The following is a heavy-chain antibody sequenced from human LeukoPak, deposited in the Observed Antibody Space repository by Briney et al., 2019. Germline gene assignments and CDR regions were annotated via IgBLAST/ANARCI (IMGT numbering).Heavy chain of an antibody. V-gene: IGHV4-34*01. D-gene: IGHD2-2*02. CDR3: ARGSPDIVVVPAAIDYYYYGMDV. CDR2: INHSGST. CDR1: GGSISSYY. J-gene: IGHJ6*02. Sequence: SGTLSLTCTVSGGSISSYYWSWIRQPPGKGLEWIGEINHSGSTNYNPSLKSRVTISVDTSKNQFSLKLSSVTAADTAVYYCARGSPDIVVVPAAIDYYYYGMDVWGQGTTVTVSS.